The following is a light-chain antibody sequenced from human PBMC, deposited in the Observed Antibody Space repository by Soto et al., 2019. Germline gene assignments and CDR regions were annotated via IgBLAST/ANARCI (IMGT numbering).Light chain of an antibody. CDR2: GAS. Sequence: EIVMTQSPSTLSVSPGERATLSCGASESVGSNLAWYQQKPGQAPRLLVYGASSRATGVPARFSGSGSGTEFTLTISSLQYEDFAFYYCQQYNNWHPWTFGQGTKVVIK. CDR1: ESVGSN. CDR3: QQYNNWHPWT. J-gene: IGKJ1*01. V-gene: IGKV3-15*01.